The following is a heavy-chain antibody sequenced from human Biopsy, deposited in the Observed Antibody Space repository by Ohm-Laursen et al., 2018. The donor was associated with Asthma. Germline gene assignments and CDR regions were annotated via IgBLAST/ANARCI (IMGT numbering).Heavy chain of an antibody. CDR2: ISYDGNHK. Sequence: SLRLSCAASGFMFRSFGMHWVRQAPGKGLEWVAVISYDGNHKFYEDSVKGRFTISRDNSKNTVDLQMRSLRAEDTAIYYCVKDTDEIRGYYTFEVWGQGTMVTVSS. CDR1: GFMFRSFG. J-gene: IGHJ3*01. V-gene: IGHV3-30*18. CDR3: VKDTDEIRGYYTFEV. D-gene: IGHD3-22*01.